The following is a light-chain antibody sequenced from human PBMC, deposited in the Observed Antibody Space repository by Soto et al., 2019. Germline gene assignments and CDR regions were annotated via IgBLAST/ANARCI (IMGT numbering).Light chain of an antibody. V-gene: IGKV1-12*01. Sequence: DIQMTQSPSSVSASVGDRVTITCRASQGISSWLVWYQQKPGKAPKLLIYGASSLQSGVPSRFSGSGYGTDFTLTIPSLQPEDFASYYCQQANSFPWTFGQGTKVEIK. CDR1: QGISSW. J-gene: IGKJ1*01. CDR3: QQANSFPWT. CDR2: GAS.